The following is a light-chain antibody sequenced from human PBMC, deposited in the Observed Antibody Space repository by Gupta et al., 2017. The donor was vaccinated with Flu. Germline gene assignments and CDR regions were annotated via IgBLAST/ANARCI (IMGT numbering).Light chain of an antibody. CDR1: QSVSSSY. CDR3: QQDGSSLL. CDR2: GAS. Sequence: EIVLTQSPGTLSLSPGERATLSCRASQSVSSSYLAWYQQKPGQAPRLLIYGASSRATGIPDRFSGSGSGTDFTLTSSRLEPEDFAVYYWQQDGSSLLFGHGTKVDIK. J-gene: IGKJ3*01. V-gene: IGKV3-20*01.